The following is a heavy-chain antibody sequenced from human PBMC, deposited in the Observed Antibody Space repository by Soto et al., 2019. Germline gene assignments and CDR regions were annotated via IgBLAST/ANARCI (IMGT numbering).Heavy chain of an antibody. CDR1: GFTFSSFG. CDR2: ISFDGTNK. D-gene: IGHD4-4*01. CDR3: AKGGSYSNYLSGGLDV. Sequence: QVQLVESGGGVVQPGRSLRLSCAASGFTFSSFGMHWVRQAPGKGLEWVAVISFDGTNKYYADSVKGRFTISRDNSKNTLFLQMNGLRAKDTAVYYCAKGGSYSNYLSGGLDVWGQGTTVTVSS. J-gene: IGHJ6*02. V-gene: IGHV3-30*18.